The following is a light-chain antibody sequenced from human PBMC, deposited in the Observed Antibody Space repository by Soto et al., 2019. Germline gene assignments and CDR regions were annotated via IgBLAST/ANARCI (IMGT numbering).Light chain of an antibody. CDR1: QGISNY. V-gene: IGKV1-27*01. Sequence: DIQMTQSPSSLSASVGDRVTITCRASQGISNYLAWYQQKPGKVPKLLIYAASTLRSGVPSRFSGSGSGTDFTLTISSLQPEDVATDYCQKYNSAPHTFGQGTKLEIK. CDR2: AAS. CDR3: QKYNSAPHT. J-gene: IGKJ2*01.